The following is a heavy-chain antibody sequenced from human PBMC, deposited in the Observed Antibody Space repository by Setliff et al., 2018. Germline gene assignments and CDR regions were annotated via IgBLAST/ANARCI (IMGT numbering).Heavy chain of an antibody. CDR1: GFTFSTAW. D-gene: IGHD3-10*01. CDR3: ARDLSPYYGSGSYPYNFDY. Sequence: PGGSLRLSCAASGFTFSTAWMNWVRQAPGKGLEWVSYISSGSISTTHYADSVRGRFTISRDNAKNSLYLQMNSLRAEDTAVYYCARDLSPYYGSGSYPYNFDYWGQGTLVTVSS. J-gene: IGHJ4*02. V-gene: IGHV3-48*04. CDR2: ISSGSISTT.